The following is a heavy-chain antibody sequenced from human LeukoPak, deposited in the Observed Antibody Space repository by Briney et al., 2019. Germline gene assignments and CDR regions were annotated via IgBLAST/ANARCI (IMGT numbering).Heavy chain of an antibody. CDR2: IYPGDPDT. V-gene: IGHV5-51*01. CDR3: ARLPNSGADLTWFDP. D-gene: IGHD3-10*01. Sequence: GESLQISCKASGYRFPYHWIAWVRQMPGKGLEWMGIIYPGDPDTRYSPSFQGQVTISTDKSINTAYLQWSSLKASDTAMYYCARLPNSGADLTWFDPWGQGTLVSVSS. CDR1: GYRFPYHW. J-gene: IGHJ5*02.